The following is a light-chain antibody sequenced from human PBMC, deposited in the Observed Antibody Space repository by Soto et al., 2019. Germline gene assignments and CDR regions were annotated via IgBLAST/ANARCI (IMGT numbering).Light chain of an antibody. Sequence: DIQMTQSPSSLSASVGGRVTITCRASQGISNYLAWYQQKPGKVPKLLIYAASTLQSGVPSRFSGSGSGTDFTLTISSQQPEDVATYYCQKYNSAPRTFGQGTKVEIK. CDR2: AAS. CDR3: QKYNSAPRT. J-gene: IGKJ1*01. CDR1: QGISNY. V-gene: IGKV1-27*01.